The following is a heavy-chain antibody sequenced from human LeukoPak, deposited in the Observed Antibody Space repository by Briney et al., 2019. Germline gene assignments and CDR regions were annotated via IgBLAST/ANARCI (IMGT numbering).Heavy chain of an antibody. Sequence: GESPKTSCHGSGYSFTSYWIGWVRQLPGKGLEWMGIIYPRDSDTRYSPSFQGQVTISADKSISTAYLQWSSLKASDTAMYYCARPVGYCSGGSCYDPGAFDIWGQGTMVTVSS. CDR3: ARPVGYCSGGSCYDPGAFDI. D-gene: IGHD2-15*01. CDR1: GYSFTSYW. V-gene: IGHV5-51*01. J-gene: IGHJ3*02. CDR2: IYPRDSDT.